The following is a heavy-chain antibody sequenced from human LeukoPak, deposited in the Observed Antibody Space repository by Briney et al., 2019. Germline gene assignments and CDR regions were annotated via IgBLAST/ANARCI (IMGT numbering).Heavy chain of an antibody. D-gene: IGHD4-17*01. CDR2: IYHSGTT. CDR3: ARYGDYYHYGMDV. Sequence: SETLSLTCTVSGVSISSYYWSWIRQPPGKGLEWVGYIYHSGTTKYNPSLNSRVTISIDTSENQFSLKLNSVTAADTAVYYCARYGDYYHYGMDVWGQGTTVTVSS. V-gene: IGHV4-59*01. J-gene: IGHJ6*02. CDR1: GVSISSYY.